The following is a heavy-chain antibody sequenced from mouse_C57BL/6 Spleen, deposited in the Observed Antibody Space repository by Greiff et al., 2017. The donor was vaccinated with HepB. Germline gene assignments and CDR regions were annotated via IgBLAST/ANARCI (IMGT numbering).Heavy chain of an antibody. D-gene: IGHD1-1*01. CDR3: ATYGSSDWYFDV. Sequence: QVQLKQPGAELVKPGASVKLSCKASGYTFTSYWMHWVKQRPGRGLEWIGRIDPNSGGTKYNEKFKSKATLTVDKPSSTAYMQLSSLTSEDSAVYYCATYGSSDWYFDVWGTGTTVTVSS. CDR1: GYTFTSYW. CDR2: IDPNSGGT. V-gene: IGHV1-72*01. J-gene: IGHJ1*03.